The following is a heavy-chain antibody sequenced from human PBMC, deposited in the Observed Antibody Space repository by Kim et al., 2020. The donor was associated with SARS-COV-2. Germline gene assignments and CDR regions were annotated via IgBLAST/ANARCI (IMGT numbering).Heavy chain of an antibody. CDR3: TRTTMVRGVIIPPFDY. CDR2: IYYSGST. J-gene: IGHJ4*02. V-gene: IGHV4-39*06. D-gene: IGHD3-10*01. Sequence: SETLSLTCTVSGGSISSSSYYWGWIRQPPGKGLEWIGSIYYSGSTYYNPSLKSRVTISVDTSKNQFPLKLSPVTAADTAVYYCTRTTMVRGVIIPPFDYWGQGTLVTVSS. CDR1: GGSISSSSYY.